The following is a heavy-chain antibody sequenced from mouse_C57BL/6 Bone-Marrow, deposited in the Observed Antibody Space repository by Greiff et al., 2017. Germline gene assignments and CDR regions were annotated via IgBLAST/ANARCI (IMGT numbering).Heavy chain of an antibody. V-gene: IGHV1-15*01. D-gene: IGHD3-2*02. CDR1: GYTFTDYE. CDR2: IDPETGGT. J-gene: IGHJ4*01. Sequence: VQLQQSGAELVRPGASVTLSCKASGYTFTDYEMHWVKQTPVHGLEWIGAIDPETGGTAYNQKFKGKAILTADKSSSTAYMELSSLTTEDSAIYYCAGSQAKAMDYWGQGTSVTVSS. CDR3: AGSQAKAMDY.